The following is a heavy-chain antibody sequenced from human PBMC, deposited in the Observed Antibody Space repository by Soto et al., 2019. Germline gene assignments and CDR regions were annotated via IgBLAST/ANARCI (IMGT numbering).Heavy chain of an antibody. CDR1: GFSLSARGVG. J-gene: IGHJ4*02. Sequence: QITLKESGPPLVKPTQTLTLTCTFSGFSLSARGVGVGWIRQPPGKALEWLALIYWDDTKHYSPSLKSRLTNTQDTSKNQVVLTMTNMDPVDTATYYCAHKGGGDRILDYWGQGTLVTVSS. CDR2: IYWDDTK. V-gene: IGHV2-5*02. CDR3: AHKGGGDRILDY. D-gene: IGHD3-16*01.